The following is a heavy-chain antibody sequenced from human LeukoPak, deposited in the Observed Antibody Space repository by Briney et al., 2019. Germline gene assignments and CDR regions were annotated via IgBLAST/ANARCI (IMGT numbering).Heavy chain of an antibody. CDR3: AGSPPAREELWVYPGPKYYYYGMDV. CDR1: GFTFSSYG. D-gene: IGHD5-18*01. Sequence: HPGGSLRLSCAASGFTFSSYGMHWVRQAPGKGLEWVAVISYDGSNKYYADSVKGRFTISRDNSKNSLYLQVNSLRAEDTAVYYCAGSPPAREELWVYPGPKYYYYGMDVWGQGTTVTVSS. J-gene: IGHJ6*02. V-gene: IGHV3-30*03. CDR2: ISYDGSNK.